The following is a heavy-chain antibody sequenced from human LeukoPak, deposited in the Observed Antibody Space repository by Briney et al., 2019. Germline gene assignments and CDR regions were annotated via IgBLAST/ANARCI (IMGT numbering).Heavy chain of an antibody. V-gene: IGHV4-34*01. CDR2: INHSEST. Sequence: SETLSLTCAVYGGSFSGYYWSWIRQPPGKGLEWIGEINHSESTNYNPSLKSRVTISVDTSKNQFSLKLSSVTAADTAVYYCARARGYGEYYYYYMDVWGKGTTVTVSS. J-gene: IGHJ6*03. CDR3: ARARGYGEYYYYYMDV. CDR1: GGSFSGYY. D-gene: IGHD4-17*01.